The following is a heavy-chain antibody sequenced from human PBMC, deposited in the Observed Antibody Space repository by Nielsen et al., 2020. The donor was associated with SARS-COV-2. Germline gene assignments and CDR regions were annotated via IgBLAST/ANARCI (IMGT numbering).Heavy chain of an antibody. V-gene: IGHV4-39*01. CDR3: ARLPFGVAVAGTRVVAFDI. Sequence: RQAPGKGLEWIGSIYYSGSTYYNPSLKSRVTISVDTSKNQFSLKLSPVTAADTAVYYCARLPFGVAVAGTRVVAFDIWGQGTMVTVSS. J-gene: IGHJ3*02. CDR2: IYYSGST. D-gene: IGHD6-19*01.